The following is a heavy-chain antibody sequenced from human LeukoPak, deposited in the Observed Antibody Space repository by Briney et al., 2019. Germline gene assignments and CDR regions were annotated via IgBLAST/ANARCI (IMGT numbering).Heavy chain of an antibody. D-gene: IGHD3-3*01. V-gene: IGHV3-48*03. CDR3: ARVRGLEWLLKHLDS. J-gene: IGHJ4*02. Sequence: PGGSLRLSCTASGFTFSTYEMNWVRQAPGKGLEWVSYIGGSGYPIYYADSVKGRFTISRGNAKNSLYLQMNSLRAEDTAIYYCARVRGLEWLLKHLDSWGQGTLVTVSS. CDR2: IGGSGYPI. CDR1: GFTFSTYE.